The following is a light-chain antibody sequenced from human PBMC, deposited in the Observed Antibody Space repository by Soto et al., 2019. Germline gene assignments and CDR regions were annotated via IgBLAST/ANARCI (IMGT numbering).Light chain of an antibody. J-gene: IGKJ2*01. CDR2: GAS. Sequence: EIVLTQSPGTLSLSPGERATLSCRASQSVSSNYLAWYQQKPGQAPRLLIYGASSRATGIPDRFSGSGSGTDFPLTNSRLEPEDFAVYYCRHYGRSAYTVGQGTTLEIK. V-gene: IGKV3-20*01. CDR3: RHYGRSAYT. CDR1: QSVSSNY.